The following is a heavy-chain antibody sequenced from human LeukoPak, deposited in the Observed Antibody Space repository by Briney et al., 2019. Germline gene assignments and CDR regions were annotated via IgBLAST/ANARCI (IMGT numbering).Heavy chain of an antibody. CDR2: INPNSDGT. CDR1: GYTFTGYY. J-gene: IGHJ4*02. Sequence: ASVKVSCKASGYTFTGYYMHWVRQAPGQGLEWMGRINPNSDGTNYAQKFQGRVTMTRDTSISTAYMELSRLRSDDTAVYYCARADDYGDSPFSYWGQGTLVTVSS. D-gene: IGHD4-17*01. V-gene: IGHV1-2*06. CDR3: ARADDYGDSPFSY.